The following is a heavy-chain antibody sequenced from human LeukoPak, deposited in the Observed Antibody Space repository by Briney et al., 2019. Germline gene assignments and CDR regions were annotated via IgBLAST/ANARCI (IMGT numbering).Heavy chain of an antibody. CDR2: IYYSGST. D-gene: IGHD3-10*02. J-gene: IGHJ4*02. CDR1: GGSISSGDYY. V-gene: IGHV4-30-4*01. CDR3: ARMFEPLYYFDS. Sequence: SETLSLTCTVSGGSISSGDYYWNWIRQPPGKGLGWIGFIYYSGSTYYNPSLKSRVTISVDTSKNQFSLKLTSVTAADTAVYYCARMFEPLYYFDSWGQGTLVTVSS.